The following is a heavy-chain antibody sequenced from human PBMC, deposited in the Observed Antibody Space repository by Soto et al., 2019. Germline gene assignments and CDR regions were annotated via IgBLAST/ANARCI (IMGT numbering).Heavy chain of an antibody. CDR1: GVSINDYY. CDR3: ARQPYDSTGYYYGA. D-gene: IGHD3-22*01. V-gene: IGHV4-59*08. CDR2: GLRPDYT. J-gene: IGHJ5*02. Sequence: SETLSLTCTVSGVSINDYYWSWTRQPPGKGLEWIAYGLRPDYTGYNPSLRNRVTISSDTSKNQFSLRLISVTAADTAVYYCARQPYDSTGYYYGAWGQGTLVTVPQ.